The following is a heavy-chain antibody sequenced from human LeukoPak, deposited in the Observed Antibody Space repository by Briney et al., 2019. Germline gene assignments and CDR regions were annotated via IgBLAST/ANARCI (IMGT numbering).Heavy chain of an antibody. CDR3: ARDRRGPFDY. CDR1: GFTFNSYW. V-gene: IGHV3-7*03. J-gene: IGHJ4*02. CDR2: IKQDGSEE. Sequence: PGGSLRLSCAASGFTFNSYWMTWVCQAPGKGLEWVANIKQDGSEEYYVDSVKGRFTIARDNAMNSLYLQMNSLRAEDTAVYFCARDRRGPFDYWGQGTLVTVSS. D-gene: IGHD3-10*01.